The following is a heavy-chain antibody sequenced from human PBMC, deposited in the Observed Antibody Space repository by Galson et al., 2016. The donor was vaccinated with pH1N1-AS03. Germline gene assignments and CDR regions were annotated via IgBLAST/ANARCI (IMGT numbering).Heavy chain of an antibody. CDR2: VHNSGNT. J-gene: IGHJ2*01. D-gene: IGHD3-10*01. CDR1: GGSMSTYY. V-gene: IGHV4-4*07. CDR3: ARGTNFYGAGSYNSPDSYFDI. Sequence: SETRSLTCSVSGGSMSTYYWSWIRQPAGKGLEWIGRVHNSGNTYYSPSLKSRVAMSVDTSTNHFSLTLNSVTAADTAVYFCARGTNFYGAGSYNSPDSYFDIWGRGTLVTVSS.